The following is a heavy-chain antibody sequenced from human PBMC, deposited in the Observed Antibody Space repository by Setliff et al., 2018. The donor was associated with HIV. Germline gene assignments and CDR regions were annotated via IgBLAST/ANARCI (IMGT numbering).Heavy chain of an antibody. CDR1: GFIFSTYS. D-gene: IGHD1-1*01. CDR2: ISSSSSYI. J-gene: IGHJ4*02. CDR3: ARDGKAAHEFDY. Sequence: GGSLRLSCAASGFIFSTYSMNWVRLVPGKGLEWVSAISSSSSYIYYADSLRGRFTISRDNAKNSLYLQMNSLSAEDTAVYYCARDGKAAHEFDYWGQGTLVTVSS. V-gene: IGHV3-21*01.